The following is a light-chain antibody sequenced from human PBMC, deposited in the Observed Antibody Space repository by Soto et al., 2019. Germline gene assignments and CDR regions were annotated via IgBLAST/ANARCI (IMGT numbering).Light chain of an antibody. CDR2: EVI. CDR1: SSDVGAYNY. V-gene: IGLV2-8*01. Sequence: QSVLTQPPSASGSPGQSVTISCTGTSSDVGAYNYVSWYQQHPDKAPKLMIYEVIKRPSGVPDSFSGSKSGNTASLTVSGLQAEDEADYYCTSFAGTTFGFGTGTKVTVL. CDR3: TSFAGTTFG. J-gene: IGLJ1*01.